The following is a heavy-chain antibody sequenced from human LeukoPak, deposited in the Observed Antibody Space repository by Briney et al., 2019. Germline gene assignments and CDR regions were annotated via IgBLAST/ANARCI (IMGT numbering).Heavy chain of an antibody. D-gene: IGHD5-24*01. CDR2: IYYSGST. Sequence: PSQTLSLTCTVSGGSISSGGYYWSWIRQHPGKGLEWIGYIYYSGSTYYNPSLKSRVTISVNTSKNQFSLKLSSVTAADTAVYYCASLGWLQLGYYYGMDVWGQGTTVTVSS. J-gene: IGHJ6*02. CDR3: ASLGWLQLGYYYGMDV. CDR1: GGSISSGGYY. V-gene: IGHV4-31*03.